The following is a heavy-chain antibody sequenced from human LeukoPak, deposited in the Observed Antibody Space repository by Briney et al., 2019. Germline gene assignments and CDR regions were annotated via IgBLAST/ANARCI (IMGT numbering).Heavy chain of an antibody. CDR1: GYTFTSYA. J-gene: IGHJ4*02. CDR3: ARGIHSGDSGPYYFDY. D-gene: IGHD1-26*01. CDR2: ISVYSGKK. V-gene: IGHV1-18*01. Sequence: ASVKVSCKASGYTFTSYAISWVRQAPGQGLEWMGWISVYSGKKDYPQRVQDRVTMTTDTSTNTAYMELKSLRSDDTDVYYCARGIHSGDSGPYYFDYWGQGTLVTVSS.